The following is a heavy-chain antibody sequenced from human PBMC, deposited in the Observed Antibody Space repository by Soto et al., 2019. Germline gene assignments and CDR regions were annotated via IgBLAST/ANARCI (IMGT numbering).Heavy chain of an antibody. Sequence: SETLSLTCTVSGGSISSSSYYWGWIRQPPGKGLEWIGSIYYSGSTYYNPSLKSRVTISVDTSKNQFSLKLSSVTAADTAVYYCARLGPRYSSSWNYFDYWGQGTLVTVSS. CDR2: IYYSGST. CDR3: ARLGPRYSSSWNYFDY. D-gene: IGHD6-13*01. J-gene: IGHJ4*02. V-gene: IGHV4-39*01. CDR1: GGSISSSSYY.